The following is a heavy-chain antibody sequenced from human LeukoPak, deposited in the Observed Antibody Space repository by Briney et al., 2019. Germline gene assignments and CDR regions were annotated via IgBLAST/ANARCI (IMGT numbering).Heavy chain of an antibody. Sequence: GESLKICCKGSGYSFTSYWIGWVRQMPGKGLEWMGIIYPDDSDTKYSPSFQGQVTISADKSISTAYLQWSSLKASDTAMYYCARLAFCTNAVCFSNYYYSMDVWGRGTTVTVSS. V-gene: IGHV5-51*01. D-gene: IGHD2-8*01. CDR2: IYPDDSDT. CDR3: ARLAFCTNAVCFSNYYYSMDV. J-gene: IGHJ6*03. CDR1: GYSFTSYW.